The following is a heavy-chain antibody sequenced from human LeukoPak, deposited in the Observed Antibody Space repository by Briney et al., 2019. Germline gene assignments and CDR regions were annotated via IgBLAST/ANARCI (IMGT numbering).Heavy chain of an antibody. CDR2: INGDGSTT. Sequence: PGGSLRLSCAASGFTFSTYRMHWVRQAPAKGLVWVSRINGDGSTTTYADSVKGRFTISTDSPKTTLYLQMNSLRAEDTAMYYCAKGAPYYYAMDVWGQGTTVTVSS. J-gene: IGHJ6*02. V-gene: IGHV3-74*01. CDR1: GFTFSTYR. CDR3: AKGAPYYYAMDV.